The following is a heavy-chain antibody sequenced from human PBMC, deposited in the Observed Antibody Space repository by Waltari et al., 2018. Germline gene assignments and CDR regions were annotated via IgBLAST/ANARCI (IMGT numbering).Heavy chain of an antibody. CDR1: GGTFRTYG. CDR3: ASRHSGSYSGLYAFEI. CDR2: IIPIFGTA. D-gene: IGHD1-26*01. Sequence: QVQLVQSGAEVKKPGSSVKVSCKASGGTFRTYGISWVRQAPGQGLEWMGGIIPIFGTANYAQMLQGRVTITTDVSTSTAYMELSSLRSEDTAVYYCASRHSGSYSGLYAFEIWGQGTMVTVSS. V-gene: IGHV1-69*05. J-gene: IGHJ3*02.